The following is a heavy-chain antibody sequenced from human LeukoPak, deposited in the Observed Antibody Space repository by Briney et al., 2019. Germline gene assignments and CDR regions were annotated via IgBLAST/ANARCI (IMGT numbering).Heavy chain of an antibody. CDR1: GLTFSSYG. Sequence: GGSLRLSCAASGLTFSSYGMHWVRQAPGKGLEWVAVISYDGSNKYYADSVKGRFTISRDNAKNSLYLQMNSLRAEDTAVYYCARSGGFQHWGQGTLVTVSS. D-gene: IGHD2-15*01. CDR2: ISYDGSNK. CDR3: ARSGGFQH. J-gene: IGHJ1*01. V-gene: IGHV3-30*03.